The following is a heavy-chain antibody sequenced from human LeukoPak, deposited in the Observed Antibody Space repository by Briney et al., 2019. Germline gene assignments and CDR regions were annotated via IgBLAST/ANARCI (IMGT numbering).Heavy chain of an antibody. CDR1: GFTFGDYA. V-gene: IGHV3-49*03. CDR2: IRSKAYGGTT. J-gene: IGHJ6*02. CDR3: TRLLFSDTASGYDSYYYYGMDV. D-gene: IGHD5-12*01. Sequence: GGSLRLSCTASGFTFGDYAMSWFRQAPGKGLEWVGFIRSKAYGGTTEYAASVKGRFTISRDDSKSIAYLQMNSLKTEDTAVYYCTRLLFSDTASGYDSYYYYGMDVWGQGTTVTVSS.